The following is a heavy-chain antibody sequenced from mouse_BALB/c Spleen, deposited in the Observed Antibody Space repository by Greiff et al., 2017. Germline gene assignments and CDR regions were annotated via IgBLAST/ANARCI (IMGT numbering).Heavy chain of an antibody. CDR1: GYSFTSYW. CDR2: IHPSDSET. CDR3: ASAIITTVVALYYFDY. V-gene: IGHV1-74*01. Sequence: QVQLQQSGTVLARPGASVKMSCKASGYSFTSYWMNWVKQRPGQGLEWIGMIHPSDSETRLNQKFKDKATLTVDKSSSTAYMQLSSPTSEDSAVYYCASAIITTVVALYYFDYWGQGTTLTVSS. J-gene: IGHJ2*01. D-gene: IGHD1-1*01.